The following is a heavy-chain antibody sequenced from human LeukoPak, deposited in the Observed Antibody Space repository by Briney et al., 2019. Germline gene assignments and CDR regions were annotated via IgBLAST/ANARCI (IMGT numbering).Heavy chain of an antibody. J-gene: IGHJ4*02. V-gene: IGHV4-59*01. Sequence: SETLSLTCTVSGGSISTSYWSWIRQPPGKGLEWIAYISYSGITDYNPSLKSRVTISVDTSKNQFSLKLNSVTAADTAVYYCARGGDYGDLRYFDYWGQGTLVTVSS. CDR2: ISYSGIT. D-gene: IGHD4-17*01. CDR1: GGSISTSY. CDR3: ARGGDYGDLRYFDY.